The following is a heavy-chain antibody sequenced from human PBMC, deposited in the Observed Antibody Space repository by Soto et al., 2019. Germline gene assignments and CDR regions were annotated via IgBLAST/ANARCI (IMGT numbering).Heavy chain of an antibody. CDR2: MNPESGNI. CDR1: GYTFTSYD. Sequence: ASVKVSCKTSGYTFTSYDINWVRQATGQGLEWMGWMNPESGNIGYGERFQGRVTMTRNTSTSTAYMDLIGLRSDDTAVYYCARFARHQLPTIDFWGEGMLVIVSS. CDR3: ARFARHQLPTIDF. J-gene: IGHJ4*02. V-gene: IGHV1-8*01. D-gene: IGHD2-2*01.